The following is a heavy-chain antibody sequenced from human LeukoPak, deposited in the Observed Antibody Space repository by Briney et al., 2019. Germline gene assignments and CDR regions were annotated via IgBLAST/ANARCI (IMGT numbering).Heavy chain of an antibody. V-gene: IGHV3-23*01. CDR1: AFTLSTNS. J-gene: IGHJ5*02. CDR2: ISDSGGTT. Sequence: GGSLTLSCLLYAFTLSTNSMSWDSHAPGEELEWVSAISDSGGTTYYADSVKGRFTISRDNSKNTLYLQMNSLRGEDTALYYCAKLTRGYCDSTACPNWFDPWGRGTLVTVSS. CDR3: AKLTRGYCDSTACPNWFDP. D-gene: IGHD2-2*01.